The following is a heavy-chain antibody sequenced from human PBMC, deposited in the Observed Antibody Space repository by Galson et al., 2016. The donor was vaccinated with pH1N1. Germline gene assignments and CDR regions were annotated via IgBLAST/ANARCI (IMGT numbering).Heavy chain of an antibody. CDR3: AKGAGRYYFGSGSFDD. CDR2: ISWNIDSI. CDR1: GFAFDDFA. V-gene: IGHV3-9*01. D-gene: IGHD3-10*01. Sequence: SLRLSCAASGFAFDDFAMHWVRHVPGKGLEWISGISWNIDSIGYADSLKGRVTISRDRAKKSWFLQMNSLRVEDTALYYCAKGAGRYYFGSGSFDDWGQGTQVTVSS. J-gene: IGHJ4*02.